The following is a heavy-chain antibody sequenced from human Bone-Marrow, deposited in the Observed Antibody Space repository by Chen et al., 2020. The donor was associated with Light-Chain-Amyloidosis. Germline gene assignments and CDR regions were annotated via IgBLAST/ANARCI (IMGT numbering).Heavy chain of an antibody. CDR1: GDTFTDFY. V-gene: IGHV1-2*04. J-gene: IGHJ6*02. D-gene: IGHD3-10*01. CDR3: AKDSEIRGLIYAMNV. Sequence: QVQMVQSGAEVKEPGASIKVSCKTSGDTFTDFYIHWVRQAPGQGLEWMAWINPDTGGTRYAQKFQGWITVTRETSTRTVYMELSRLRSGDTAVYYCAKDSEIRGLIYAMNVWGQGTTVNVSS. CDR2: INPDTGGT.